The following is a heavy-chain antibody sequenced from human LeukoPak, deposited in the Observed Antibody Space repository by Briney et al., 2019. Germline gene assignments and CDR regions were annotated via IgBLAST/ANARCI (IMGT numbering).Heavy chain of an antibody. CDR3: AKDLSGNFRGRFDY. CDR2: VSGGGGST. D-gene: IGHD1-26*01. Sequence: QSGGSLRLSCAASAFTFSSYAITWVRQAPGKGLEWVSAVSGGGGSTYYADSVKGRFTISRDNSKNTLYLQLNSLRAEDTAVYYCAKDLSGNFRGRFDYWGQGTLVTVSS. V-gene: IGHV3-23*01. J-gene: IGHJ4*02. CDR1: AFTFSSYA.